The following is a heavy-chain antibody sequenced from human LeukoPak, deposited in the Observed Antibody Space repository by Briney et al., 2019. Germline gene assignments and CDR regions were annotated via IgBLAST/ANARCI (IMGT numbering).Heavy chain of an antibody. D-gene: IGHD5-24*01. CDR2: IYYSGST. CDR1: GGSISSSNYY. V-gene: IGHV4-39*07. Sequence: SETLSLTCTVSGGSISSSNYYWDWIRQPPGKGLEWIGNIYYSGSTYYNPSLKSRVTISVDTSKNQFSLKLSSVTAADTAVYYCARDQPGGEMATKVLLAFDIWGQGTMVTVSS. CDR3: ARDQPGGEMATKVLLAFDI. J-gene: IGHJ3*02.